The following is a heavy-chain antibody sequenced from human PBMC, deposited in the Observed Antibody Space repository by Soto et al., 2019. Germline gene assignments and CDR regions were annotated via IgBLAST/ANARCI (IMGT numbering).Heavy chain of an antibody. CDR1: GCSISSGGYY. CDR3: ARDAYGDHDY. Sequence: SETLSLTCTVSGCSISSGGYYWSWIRQHPGKGLEWIGYIYYSGSTYYNPSLKSRVTISVDTSKNQFSLKLSSVTAADTDVYYCARDAYGDHDYWGQGTLVTVSS. J-gene: IGHJ4*02. V-gene: IGHV4-31*03. D-gene: IGHD2-21*02. CDR2: IYYSGST.